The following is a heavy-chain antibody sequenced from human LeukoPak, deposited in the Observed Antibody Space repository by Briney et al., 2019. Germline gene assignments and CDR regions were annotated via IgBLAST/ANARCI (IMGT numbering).Heavy chain of an antibody. CDR1: GGSISSYY. Sequence: SETLSLTCTVSGGSISSYYWSWIRQPPGKGLEWIGYIYYSGSTNYNPSLKSRVTISVDTSKNQFSLKLSSVTAADTAVYYCTRAPGTTFDYWGHGNMATVSS. J-gene: IGHJ4*01. CDR3: TRAPGTTFDY. V-gene: IGHV4-59*01. D-gene: IGHD4-17*01. CDR2: IYYSGST.